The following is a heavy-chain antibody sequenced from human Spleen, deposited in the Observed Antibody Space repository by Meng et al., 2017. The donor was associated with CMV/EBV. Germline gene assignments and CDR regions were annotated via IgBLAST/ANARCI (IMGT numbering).Heavy chain of an antibody. J-gene: IGHJ6*02. CDR3: AKDIAAAGTDYYYGMDV. CDR2: IWYDGSNK. CDR1: GFTFSSYG. V-gene: IGHV3-33*06. Sequence: GESLKISCAASGFTFSSYGMHWVRQAPGKGLEWVAVIWYDGSNKYYADSVKGRFTIPRDNSKNTLYLQMNSLRAEDTAVYYCAKDIAAAGTDYYYGMDVWGQGTTVTVSS. D-gene: IGHD6-13*01.